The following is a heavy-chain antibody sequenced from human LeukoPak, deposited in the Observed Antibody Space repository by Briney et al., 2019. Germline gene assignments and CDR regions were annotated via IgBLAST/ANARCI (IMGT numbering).Heavy chain of an antibody. D-gene: IGHD6-6*01. CDR3: AKDRTGYYYGMDV. CDR2: ISYDGSNK. CDR1: GFTFRSYG. J-gene: IGHJ6*02. Sequence: PGGSLRLSCAASGFTFRSYGMHWVRQAPGKGLEWVAVISYDGSNKYYADSVKGRFTISRDNSKNTLYLQMNSLRAEDTAVYYCAKDRTGYYYGMDVWGQGTMVTVSS. V-gene: IGHV3-30*18.